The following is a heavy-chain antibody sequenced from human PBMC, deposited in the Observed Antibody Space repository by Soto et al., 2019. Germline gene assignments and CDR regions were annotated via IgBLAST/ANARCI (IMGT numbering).Heavy chain of an antibody. CDR1: GFSLSTSGVG. J-gene: IGHJ6*02. CDR3: VQSRCGGDCLQSYSSHSYYGLDV. V-gene: IGHV2-5*02. CDR2: IYWDDDK. D-gene: IGHD2-21*01. Sequence: ASGPTLVNPTQTLTLTCTFSGFSLSTSGVGVGWIRQPPGKALEWLALIYWDDDKRYSPSLKIRLTITKDTSKNQVVLTMTNMDPVDTATYYCVQSRCGGDCLQSYSSHSYYGLDVWGQGTTVTVSS.